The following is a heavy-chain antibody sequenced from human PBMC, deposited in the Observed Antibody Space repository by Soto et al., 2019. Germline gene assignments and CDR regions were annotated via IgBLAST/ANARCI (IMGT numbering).Heavy chain of an antibody. J-gene: IGHJ4*02. CDR2: ISHGGRP. CDR3: AGALPRLRCFDN. CDR1: GDSDITDGYY. D-gene: IGHD4-17*01. V-gene: IGHV4-30-4*01. Sequence: QVHLQESGPGLVKPSQTLSLTCTVSGDSDITDGYYWTWIRQPPGQGLEWIGYISHGGRPYYNPSLQSRVTISLGTSNSQLSLKLSSVTAADTAVYYCAGALPRLRCFDNWGQGTLVSVSS.